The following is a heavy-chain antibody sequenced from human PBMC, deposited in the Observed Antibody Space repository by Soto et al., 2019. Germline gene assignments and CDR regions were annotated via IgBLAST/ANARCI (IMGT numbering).Heavy chain of an antibody. CDR2: ISSGGDTI. CDR1: GDTFSSNA. V-gene: IGHV3-48*02. D-gene: IGHD3-3*01. J-gene: IGHJ4*02. Sequence: PGGSLRLSCVDSGDTFSSNAMNWVRQAPGKGLEWISYISSGGDTIYYADSVRGRFTVSRDNTKNSLYLQMDSLRDEDTAVYYCARDRSTIYGVVTPIDYWGQGTLVTVSS. CDR3: ARDRSTIYGVVTPIDY.